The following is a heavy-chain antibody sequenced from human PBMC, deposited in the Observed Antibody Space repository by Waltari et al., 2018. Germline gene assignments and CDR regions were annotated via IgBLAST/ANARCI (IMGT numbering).Heavy chain of an antibody. CDR1: GFTFSSYS. D-gene: IGHD6-6*01. V-gene: IGHV3-21*01. CDR2: ISSSSSYI. Sequence: EVQLVESGGGLVKPGGSLRLSCAASGFTFSSYSMNWVRQAPGKGLEWGSSISSSSSYIYYADSVKGRFTISRDNAKTPLYLQMTGLRAEDTAVYYCARDLYSSSPGSGMDVWGQGTTVTVSS. CDR3: ARDLYSSSPGSGMDV. J-gene: IGHJ6*02.